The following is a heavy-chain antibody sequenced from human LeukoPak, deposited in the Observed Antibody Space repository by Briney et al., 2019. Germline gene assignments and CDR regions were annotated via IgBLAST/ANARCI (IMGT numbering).Heavy chain of an antibody. CDR2: IDHRGST. CDR3: ATTLTYTYMDV. Sequence: PSGTLSLTCAVSGGSISDSNWWNWVRQPPGKGLEWIGEIDHRGSTNYNPSLRSRVTISIDKSKNQFSLKVTSVTAADTAVYYCATTLTYTYMDVWGKGTTVTVSS. D-gene: IGHD2/OR15-2a*01. J-gene: IGHJ6*03. CDR1: GGSISDSNW. V-gene: IGHV4-4*02.